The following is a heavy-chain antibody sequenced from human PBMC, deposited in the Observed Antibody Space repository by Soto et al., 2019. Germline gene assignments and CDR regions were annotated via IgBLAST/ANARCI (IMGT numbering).Heavy chain of an antibody. CDR2: KCFFASGANE. CDR3: GRDQYSGARYYLDV. D-gene: IGHD1-26*01. Sequence: PXGSLRLAFATSGFTFSNLWIHWVRQAPGKGLGWVAVKCFFASGANEYYADSVKGRFAISRDDSKQTEYLEMNSLRAEDTAVYYCGRDQYSGARYYLDVWGHGTQVTVSS. V-gene: IGHV3-33*01. J-gene: IGHJ4*01. CDR1: GFTFSNLW.